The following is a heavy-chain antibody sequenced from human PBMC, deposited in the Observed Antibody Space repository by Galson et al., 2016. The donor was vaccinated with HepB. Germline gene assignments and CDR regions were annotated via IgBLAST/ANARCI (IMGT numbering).Heavy chain of an antibody. Sequence: SLRLSCAASGFTFSSYWMSWVRQAPGKGLEWVANVNQDGSEKYYVDSVEGRFTISRDNTKNSLYLQMNSLRAEDTAVYYCTRGGSTVHGDHDASDIWGQGTTVIVSS. CDR2: VNQDGSEK. V-gene: IGHV3-7*01. D-gene: IGHD4-17*01. CDR1: GFTFSSYW. J-gene: IGHJ3*02. CDR3: TRGGSTVHGDHDASDI.